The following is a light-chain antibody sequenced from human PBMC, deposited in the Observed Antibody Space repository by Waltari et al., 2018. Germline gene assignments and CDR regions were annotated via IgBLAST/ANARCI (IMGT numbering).Light chain of an antibody. Sequence: EIVLTQSPGTLSLSPGDSATLSCRPSHSVTRALAWYQQKPGQAPRLLIYGSSNRATGIPDRFSGSGSGTDFSLTISSLEPEDFAVYYCQHYLRLPVTFGQGTKVEVK. CDR1: HSVTRA. V-gene: IGKV3-20*01. CDR2: GSS. J-gene: IGKJ1*01. CDR3: QHYLRLPVT.